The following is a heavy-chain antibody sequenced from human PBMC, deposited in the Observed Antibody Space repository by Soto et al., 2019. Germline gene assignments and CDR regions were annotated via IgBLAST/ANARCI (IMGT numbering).Heavy chain of an antibody. CDR1: GYTFTKYG. Sequence: ASVKLSCKASGYTFTKYGVSWVRQAPGQGLEWMAWISGRTSITKYAQKFQGRVILTTDTSTTAAYMELTNLTSDDTAVYYCARGPLASRPSWFDPWGQGTLVTVSS. V-gene: IGHV1-18*01. CDR2: ISGRTSIT. J-gene: IGHJ5*02. D-gene: IGHD6-6*01. CDR3: ARGPLASRPSWFDP.